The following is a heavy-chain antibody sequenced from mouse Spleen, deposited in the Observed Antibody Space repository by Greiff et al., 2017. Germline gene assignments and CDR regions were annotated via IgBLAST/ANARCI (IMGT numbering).Heavy chain of an antibody. CDR2: IYPGDGDT. V-gene: IGHV1-82*01. Sequence: VQLQQPGAELVKPGASVKLSCKASGYAFSSSWMNWVKQRPGKGLEWIGRIYPGDGDTNYNGKFKGKATLTADKSSSTAYMQLSSLTSEDSAVYFCAREPSLTWFAYWGQGTLVTVSA. CDR3: AREPSLTWFAY. CDR1: GYAFSSSW. J-gene: IGHJ3*01.